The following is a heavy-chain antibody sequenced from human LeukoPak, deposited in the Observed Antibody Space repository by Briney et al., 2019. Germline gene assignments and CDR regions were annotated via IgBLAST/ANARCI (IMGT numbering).Heavy chain of an antibody. CDR1: GGSFSGYY. Sequence: SETLSLTCAVYGGSFSGYYWSWIRQPPGKGLEWIGEINHSGSTNYNPSLKSRVTISVDTSKNQFSLKLSSVTAADTAVYYCASGNGVSYAFDIWGQGTMVTVSS. V-gene: IGHV4-34*01. CDR3: ASGNGVSYAFDI. CDR2: INHSGST. D-gene: IGHD4-17*01. J-gene: IGHJ3*02.